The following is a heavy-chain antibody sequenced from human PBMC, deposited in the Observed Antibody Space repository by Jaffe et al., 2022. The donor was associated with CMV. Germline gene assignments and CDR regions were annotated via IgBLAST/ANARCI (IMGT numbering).Heavy chain of an antibody. CDR1: GGSLSRSGYY. D-gene: IGHD1-26*01. CDR3: ATLIVGAKSPLGYWYFDL. CDR2: IYSGGDT. V-gene: IGHV4-39*01. Sequence: QLQLQESGPGLVKPSETLSLTCTVSGGSLSRSGYYWGWIRQPPGKGLEWIGTIYSGGDTYYNPSLRSRVTISVDTSKSQFSVRLSSMTAADTALYYCATLIVGAKSPLGYWYFDLWGRGTLVTVSS. J-gene: IGHJ2*01.